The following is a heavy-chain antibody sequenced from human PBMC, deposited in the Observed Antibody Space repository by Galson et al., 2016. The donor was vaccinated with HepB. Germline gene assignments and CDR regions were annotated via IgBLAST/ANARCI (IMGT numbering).Heavy chain of an antibody. CDR3: VGRRGESGTFYY. Sequence: SETLSLTCTVSGASISDYYWSWIRQSPGKGLEWIGYNHYSGNPTYNPSLKSRVTVSVDTSKNQFSLMLSSVTAADTAVYYCVGRRGESGTFYYWGQGSLVTVSP. CDR2: NHYSGNP. D-gene: IGHD3-10*01. V-gene: IGHV4-59*01. CDR1: GASISDYY. J-gene: IGHJ4*02.